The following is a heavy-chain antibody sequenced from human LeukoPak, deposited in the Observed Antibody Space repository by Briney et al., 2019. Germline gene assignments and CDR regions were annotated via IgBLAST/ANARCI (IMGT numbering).Heavy chain of an antibody. CDR2: IIPIFGTA. CDR3: ARNILGYCSGGSCYSGGFDY. V-gene: IGHV1-69*13. Sequence: ASVKVSCKASGGTFSSYAISWVRQAPGQGLEWMGGIIPIFGTANYAQKFRGRVTITADESTSTAYMELSSLRSEDTAVYYCARNILGYCSGGSCYSGGFDYWGQGTLVTVSS. CDR1: GGTFSSYA. J-gene: IGHJ4*02. D-gene: IGHD2-15*01.